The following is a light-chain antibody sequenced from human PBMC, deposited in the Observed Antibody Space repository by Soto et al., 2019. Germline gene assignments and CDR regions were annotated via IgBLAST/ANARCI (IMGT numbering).Light chain of an antibody. V-gene: IGKV1-33*01. J-gene: IGKJ5*01. Sequence: IQMTPSPSSLSASVGDRVTIXXQATQDIRKYVNWYQQKPGKAPKIXIYDASSLETGVPSRFSGSGAVTDFTLTISSLQPEDFATYYCQQYDNLPLIFGQGTRLEIK. CDR2: DAS. CDR1: QDIRKY. CDR3: QQYDNLPLI.